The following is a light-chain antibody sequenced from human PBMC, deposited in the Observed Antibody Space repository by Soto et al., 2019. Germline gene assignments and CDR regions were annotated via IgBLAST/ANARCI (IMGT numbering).Light chain of an antibody. V-gene: IGLV2-8*01. CDR2: DVT. CDR3: SSYAGSGTYVV. CDR1: STDIGAYNY. Sequence: QSALTQPPSASGSPGQSVTISCTGTSTDIGAYNYVSWYLHHPGKAPKLMIFDVTKRPAGVPDRFAGSKSGNTASLTVSGLQADDEAAYYCSSYAGSGTYVVFGGGTKVTVL. J-gene: IGLJ2*01.